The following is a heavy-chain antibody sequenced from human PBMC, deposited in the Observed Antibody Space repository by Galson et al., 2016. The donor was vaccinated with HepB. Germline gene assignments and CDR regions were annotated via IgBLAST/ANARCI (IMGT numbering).Heavy chain of an antibody. CDR1: GFSVNNNY. CDR3: ASHGGSPSGLLGATEGLDY. Sequence: SLRLSCAASGFSVNNNYITWVRQAPGKGLEWVSVIYGGGTTYFADSVKGRFTMSRDTSKNTLYLQMNSLRAEDTAVYYCASHGGSPSGLLGATEGLDYWGLGTLVTVSS. V-gene: IGHV3-53*01. J-gene: IGHJ4*02. CDR2: IYGGGTT. D-gene: IGHD3-16*01.